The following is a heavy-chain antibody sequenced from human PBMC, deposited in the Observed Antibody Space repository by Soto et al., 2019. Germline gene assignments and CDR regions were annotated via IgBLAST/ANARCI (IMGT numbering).Heavy chain of an antibody. CDR1: GFTFSSYG. D-gene: IGHD6-19*01. V-gene: IGHV3-30*18. CDR3: AKLGKGRAVAGAFDI. Sequence: PGGSLRLSCAASGFTFSSYGMHWVRQAPGKGLEWVAVISYDGSNKYYADSVKGRFTISRDNSKNTLYLQMNSLRAKDTAVYYCAKLGKGRAVAGAFDIWGQGTMVTV. J-gene: IGHJ3*02. CDR2: ISYDGSNK.